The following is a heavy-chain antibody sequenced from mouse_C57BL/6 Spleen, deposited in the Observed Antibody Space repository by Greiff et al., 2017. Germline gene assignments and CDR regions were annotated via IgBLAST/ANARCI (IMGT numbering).Heavy chain of an antibody. CDR1: GFSLNSYA. CDR3: ARSSLYAMDY. Sequence: VKLQESGPGLVAPSQSLSITCTVSGFSLNSYAISWVRQPPGKGLEWLGGIWTGGGTNYYSALKSRLSISKDNSKSQVFLKMNSLQTDDTARYYCARSSLYAMDYWGQGTSVTVSS. CDR2: IWTGGGT. V-gene: IGHV2-9-1*01. D-gene: IGHD6-1*01. J-gene: IGHJ4*01.